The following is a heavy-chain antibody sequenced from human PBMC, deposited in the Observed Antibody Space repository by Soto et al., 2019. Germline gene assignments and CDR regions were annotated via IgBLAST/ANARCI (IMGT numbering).Heavy chain of an antibody. Sequence: GGSLRLSCAASGFTVSSNYMSWVRQAPGRGLEWISIISGSGGSTYYADSVKGRFTISRDNSNNTLYLQMHSLTAADTAVYYCAKNGCGGDCYSSVAGNWFDPWGQGTLVTVSS. CDR3: AKNGCGGDCYSSVAGNWFDP. CDR2: ISGSGGST. CDR1: GFTVSSNY. J-gene: IGHJ5*02. D-gene: IGHD2-21*02. V-gene: IGHV3-53*01.